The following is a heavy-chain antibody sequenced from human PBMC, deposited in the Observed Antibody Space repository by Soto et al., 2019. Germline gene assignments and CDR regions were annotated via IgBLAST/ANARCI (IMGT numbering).Heavy chain of an antibody. J-gene: IGHJ4*02. CDR3: AKDAVYNDGLWHVSD. Sequence: AGGSLRLSCVVSGFSFSYAIIWVRQAPGKGQEWVSGITGGGSTEYAASVKGRFTISRDNSKNTVYLQMNSLRAEDTAMYYCAKDAVYNDGLWHVSDWGQGTLVTVSS. V-gene: IGHV3-23*01. CDR1: GFSFSYA. CDR2: ITGGGST. D-gene: IGHD2-21*01.